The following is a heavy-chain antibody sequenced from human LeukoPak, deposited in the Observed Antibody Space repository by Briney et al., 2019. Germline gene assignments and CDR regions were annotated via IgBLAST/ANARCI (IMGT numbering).Heavy chain of an antibody. D-gene: IGHD3-9*01. J-gene: IGHJ5*02. CDR3: ARFRGAYYDILTANREYWFDP. CDR2: IYYSGST. CDR1: GGSISSGGYS. V-gene: IGHV4-30-2*05. Sequence: SQTLSLTCAVSGGSISSGGYSWSWIRQPPGKGLEWIGYIYYSGSTYYNPSLKSRVTISVDTSKNQFSLKLSSVTAADTAVYYCARFRGAYYDILTANREYWFDPWGQGTLVTVSS.